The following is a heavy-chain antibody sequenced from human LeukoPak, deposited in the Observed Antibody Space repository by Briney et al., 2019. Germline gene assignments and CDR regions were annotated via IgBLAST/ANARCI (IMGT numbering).Heavy chain of an antibody. CDR2: ISGSDGST. J-gene: IGHJ4*02. D-gene: IGHD3-16*01. Sequence: GGSLRLSCAASGYTFSNYAMTWVRQAPGKGLEWVSAISGSDGSTYYSDSVTGRFSISRDNAKNTLYLQMTSLTTDDTAVYYCARDGYVFGGVYKIALGAQGPLVTVSS. V-gene: IGHV3-23*01. CDR3: ARDGYVFGGVYKIAL. CDR1: GYTFSNYA.